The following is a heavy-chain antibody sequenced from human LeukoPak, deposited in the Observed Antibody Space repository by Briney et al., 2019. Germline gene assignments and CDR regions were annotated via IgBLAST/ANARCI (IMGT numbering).Heavy chain of an antibody. J-gene: IGHJ5*02. CDR2: IDGSGGST. Sequence: GGSLRLSCAASGFTVSNNRLSWVRQAPGRGLEWVSAIDGSGGSTYYADSVKGRFTISRDNSKNTLYLQMNSLRAEDTAVYYCAKDPAGALSWFDPWGQGTLVTVSS. D-gene: IGHD1-26*01. CDR1: GFTVSNNR. CDR3: AKDPAGALSWFDP. V-gene: IGHV3-23*01.